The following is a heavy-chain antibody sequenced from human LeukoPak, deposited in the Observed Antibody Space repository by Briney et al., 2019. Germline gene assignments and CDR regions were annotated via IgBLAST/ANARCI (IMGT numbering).Heavy chain of an antibody. CDR2: IIPMFGTA. V-gene: IGHV1-69*05. CDR1: GGTFSSYA. Sequence: GSSVKVSRKASGGTFSSYAISWVRQAPGQGLEWMGGIIPMFGTANYAQKLQGRVTMTTDTSTGTAYMELRSLRSDDTAVYYCARDSGGRGHFDFWGQGTLVTVSS. D-gene: IGHD3-16*01. CDR3: ARDSGGRGHFDF. J-gene: IGHJ4*02.